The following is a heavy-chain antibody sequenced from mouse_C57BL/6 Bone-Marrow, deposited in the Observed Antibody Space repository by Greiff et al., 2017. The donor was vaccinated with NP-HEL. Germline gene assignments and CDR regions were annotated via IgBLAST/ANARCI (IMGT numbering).Heavy chain of an antibody. V-gene: IGHV1-81*01. CDR1: GYTFTSYG. Sequence: QVQLQQSGAELARPGASVKLSCKASGYTFTSYGISWVKQRTGQGLEWIGEIYPRSGNTYYNEKFKGKATLTADKSSSTASMELRSLTSEDPAVCFCAARDYYGCNCRYFDYWGQGTTLTVSS. D-gene: IGHD1-1*01. J-gene: IGHJ2*01. CDR3: AARDYYGCNCRYFDY. CDR2: IYPRSGNT.